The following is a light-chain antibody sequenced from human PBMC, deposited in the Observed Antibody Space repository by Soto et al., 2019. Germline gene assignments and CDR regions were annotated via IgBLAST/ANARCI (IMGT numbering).Light chain of an antibody. CDR2: GAS. J-gene: IGKJ1*01. CDR3: QRYGT. V-gene: IGKV3-20*01. CDR1: QSVSSTY. Sequence: EMVVTQSRFTLSLSPGERATLSCRASQSVSSTYLAWYQQKPGQAPRLLIYGASSRATGIPDRFSGSGSGTDFTLTISRPEPEDFAVYYCQRYGTFGQGTKV.